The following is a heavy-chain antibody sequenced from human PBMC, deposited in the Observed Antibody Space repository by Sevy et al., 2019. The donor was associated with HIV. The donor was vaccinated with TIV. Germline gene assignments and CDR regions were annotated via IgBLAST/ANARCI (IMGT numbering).Heavy chain of an antibody. J-gene: IGHJ4*02. CDR1: GFTFSSYS. V-gene: IGHV3-21*01. Sequence: GESLKISCAASGFTFSSYSMNWVRQAPGKGLEWVSSISSSSSYIYYADSVKGRFTISRDNAKNSLYLQMNSLRAEDTAVYYCARLSPVWGGILTGYYRGGAFDYWGQGTLVTVSS. D-gene: IGHD3-9*01. CDR2: ISSSSSYI. CDR3: ARLSPVWGGILTGYYRGGAFDY.